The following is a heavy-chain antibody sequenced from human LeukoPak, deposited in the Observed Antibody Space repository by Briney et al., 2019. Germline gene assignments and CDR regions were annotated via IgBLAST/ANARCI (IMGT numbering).Heavy chain of an antibody. CDR3: ARAQAYYYDSSGVLAY. J-gene: IGHJ4*02. V-gene: IGHV1-2*02. CDR2: INHNSGGT. D-gene: IGHD3-22*01. Sequence: ASVKVSCKASGYTFTSYYMHWVGRAPGQGREWRGWINHNSGGTNYARKFQGSVTMTRDTSISTAYMELSRLRSDDTAVYYCARAQAYYYDSSGVLAYWGQGTLVTVSS. CDR1: GYTFTSYY.